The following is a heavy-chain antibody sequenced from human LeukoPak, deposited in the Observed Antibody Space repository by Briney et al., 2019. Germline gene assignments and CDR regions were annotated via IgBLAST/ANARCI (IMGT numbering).Heavy chain of an antibody. D-gene: IGHD1-1*01. CDR3: ARHEDRNWYFDH. CDR1: GGSISSGYYY. V-gene: IGHV4-39*01. CDR2: IYYSGST. J-gene: IGHJ4*02. Sequence: PSETLSLTCTVSGGSISSGYYYWGWIRQPPGKGLEWIGTIYYSGSTYYNPSLKSRVTISVDTSKNQFSLKLSSVTAPDTAVYYCARHEDRNWYFDHWGQGTLVTVSS.